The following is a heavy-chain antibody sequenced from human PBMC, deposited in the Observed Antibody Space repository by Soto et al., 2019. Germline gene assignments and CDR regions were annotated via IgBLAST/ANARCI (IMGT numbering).Heavy chain of an antibody. Sequence: QVQLVQSGAEVKKPGSSVKVSCKASGGTFSSYAISWVRQAPGQGLEWMGGIIPIFGTANYAQKFQGRVTITADKSTSTAYMELSSLRSEDTSVYYCARSSSTSCYQCYYGMDVWGQGTTVTVSS. V-gene: IGHV1-69*06. CDR2: IIPIFGTA. J-gene: IGHJ6*02. D-gene: IGHD2-2*01. CDR3: ARSSSTSCYQCYYGMDV. CDR1: GGTFSSYA.